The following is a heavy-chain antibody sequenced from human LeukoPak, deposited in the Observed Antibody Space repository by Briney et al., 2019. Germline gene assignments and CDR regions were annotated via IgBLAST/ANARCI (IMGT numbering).Heavy chain of an antibody. CDR2: ISWNSGSI. CDR1: GFTFDDYA. J-gene: IGHJ4*02. D-gene: IGHD6-13*01. V-gene: IGHV3-9*01. Sequence: GGSLRLSCAASGFTFDDYAMHWVRQAPGKGLEWVSGISWNSGSIGYADSVKGRFTISRDNAKNSLYLQMNSLRAEDTALYYCAKDSSSRDYFDYWGQGTLVTVSS. CDR3: AKDSSSRDYFDY.